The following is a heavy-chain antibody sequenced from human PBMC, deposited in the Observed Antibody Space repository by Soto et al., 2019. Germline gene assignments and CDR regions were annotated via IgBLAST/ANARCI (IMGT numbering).Heavy chain of an antibody. V-gene: IGHV3-66*01. Sequence: HPGGSLRLSCAASGFTVSSNYMTWVRQAPGKGLEWVSVIYSGGSTYYADSVKGRFTISRDTSKNTLYLQMNSLRAEDTAVYYCARDMFYYDSGGLFDYWGQGTLVTVSS. D-gene: IGHD3-22*01. J-gene: IGHJ4*02. CDR3: ARDMFYYDSGGLFDY. CDR1: GFTVSSNY. CDR2: IYSGGST.